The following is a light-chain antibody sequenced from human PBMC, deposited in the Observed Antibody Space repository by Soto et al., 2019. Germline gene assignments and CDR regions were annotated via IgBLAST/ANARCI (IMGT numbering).Light chain of an antibody. CDR2: DAS. CDR1: QSVDNY. J-gene: IGKJ1*01. Sequence: EIVLTQSPATLSLSPGERATLSCRASQSVDNYLSWYQQKPGQGPRLVIFDASNRATGIPVRFSGSGSGTDFTLTISSLEPEDFAFYYCLQRCYWPRTFGQGTKVEIK. V-gene: IGKV3-11*01. CDR3: LQRCYWPRT.